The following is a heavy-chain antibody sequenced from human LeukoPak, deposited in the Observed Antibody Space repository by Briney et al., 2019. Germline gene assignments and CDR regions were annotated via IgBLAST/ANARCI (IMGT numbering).Heavy chain of an antibody. CDR3: ARAPRFGDGGIDY. V-gene: IGHV3-13*01. CDR1: GFTFSSYD. D-gene: IGHD3-10*01. J-gene: IGHJ4*02. Sequence: PGGSLRLSCAASGFTFSSYDMHWVRQATGKDLEWVSAIGTTGDTHHAGPVNGRFTISRENAKNSLFLRMNRLRAGDTAVYYCARAPRFGDGGIDYWGQGTLVTVSS. CDR2: IGTTGDT.